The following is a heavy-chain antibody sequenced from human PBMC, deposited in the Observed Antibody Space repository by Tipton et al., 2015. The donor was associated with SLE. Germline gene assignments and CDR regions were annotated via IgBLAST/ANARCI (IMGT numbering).Heavy chain of an antibody. J-gene: IGHJ6*03. CDR3: ARGSGRTCYYYMDV. CDR1: GFTFDDYG. Sequence: GSLRISCAASGFTFDDYGMSWVRQAPGKGLEWVSGINWNGGSTGYADSVKGRFTISRDNAKNSLYLQMNSLRAEDTALYYCARGSGRTCYYYMDVWGKGTTVTVSS. D-gene: IGHD1-26*01. V-gene: IGHV3-20*04. CDR2: INWNGGST.